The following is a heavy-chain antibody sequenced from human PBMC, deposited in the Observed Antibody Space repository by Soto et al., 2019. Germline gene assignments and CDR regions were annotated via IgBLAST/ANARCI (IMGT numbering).Heavy chain of an antibody. CDR3: AKDSTKWELSVLDYYGMDV. CDR2: ISYDGSNK. D-gene: IGHD1-26*01. J-gene: IGHJ6*02. Sequence: GESLKISCTASGFTFSSYGMHWVRQAPGKGLEWVAVISYDGSNKYYADSVKGRFTISRDNSKNTLYLQMNSLRAEDTAVYYCAKDSTKWELSVLDYYGMDVWGQGTTVTVSS. V-gene: IGHV3-30*18. CDR1: GFTFSSYG.